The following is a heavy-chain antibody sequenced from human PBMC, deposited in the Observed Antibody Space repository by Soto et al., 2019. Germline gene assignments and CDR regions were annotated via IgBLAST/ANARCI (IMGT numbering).Heavy chain of an antibody. D-gene: IGHD2-21*02. Sequence: QVQLVQSGAEVKKPGASVKVSCKASGYTFTSYYVHWIRQAPGQGLEWMGIINASGDRTTYAPKFQGRVTMTRDTYTSTVYMELSSLTSEDTATYFCGRILPPATFDYWGQGTLVTVSS. CDR1: GYTFTSYY. CDR3: GRILPPATFDY. V-gene: IGHV1-46*03. CDR2: INASGDRT. J-gene: IGHJ4*02.